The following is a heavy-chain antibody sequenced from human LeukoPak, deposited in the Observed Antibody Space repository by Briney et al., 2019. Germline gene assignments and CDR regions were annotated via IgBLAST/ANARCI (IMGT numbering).Heavy chain of an antibody. Sequence: GGSLRLSCAASGFTFSSSAMSWVRQAPGKGLEWVSVIYSGGSTYYADSVKGRFTVSRDNSKNTLYLQMNSLRAEDTAVYYCASHKGRDSSGWYLAFDYWGQGTLVTVSS. V-gene: IGHV3-53*01. CDR1: GFTFSSSA. J-gene: IGHJ4*02. CDR3: ASHKGRDSSGWYLAFDY. D-gene: IGHD6-19*01. CDR2: IYSGGST.